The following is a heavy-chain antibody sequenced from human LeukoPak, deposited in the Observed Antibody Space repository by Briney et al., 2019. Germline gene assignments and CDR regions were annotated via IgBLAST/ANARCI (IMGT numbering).Heavy chain of an antibody. J-gene: IGHJ4*02. CDR2: ISTSSSTI. CDR1: GFTFSTYS. D-gene: IGHD3-3*01. Sequence: PGGSLRLSCVASGFTFSTYSMNWIRQAPGKGLEWVSYISTSSSTIYYTDSVKGRFTTSRDNAKNSLYLQINSLRDEDTAVYYCVRASSVFGVVQFDFWGQGTLVTVSS. CDR3: VRASSVFGVVQFDF. V-gene: IGHV3-48*02.